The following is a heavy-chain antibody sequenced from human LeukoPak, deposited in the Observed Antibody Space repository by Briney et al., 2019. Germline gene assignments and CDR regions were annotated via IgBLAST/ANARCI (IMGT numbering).Heavy chain of an antibody. CDR3: ARHGSYSLDY. V-gene: IGHV4-34*01. CDR2: LNHSGAT. CDR1: GGSFSGHY. Sequence: SETLSLTCTVYGGSFSGHYWSWIRQPPGEGLEWIGELNHSGATNYNPSLRSRVTISVDTSKNQFSLKLSSVTAADTAVYFCARHGSYSLDYWGQGALVTVSS. J-gene: IGHJ4*02. D-gene: IGHD3-3*01.